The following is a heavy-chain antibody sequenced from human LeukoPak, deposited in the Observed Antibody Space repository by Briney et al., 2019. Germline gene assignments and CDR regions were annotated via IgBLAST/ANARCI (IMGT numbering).Heavy chain of an antibody. CDR2: IYSGGST. V-gene: IGHV3-53*01. J-gene: IGHJ5*02. D-gene: IGHD6-13*01. Sequence: PGGSLRLSCAASGFTASSNYMSWVRQAPGKGLEWVSVIYSGGSTYYADSVKGRFTISRDNSKNTLYLQMNSLRAEDTAVYYCARALRSSSWYWFDPWGQGTLVTVSS. CDR3: ARALRSSSWYWFDP. CDR1: GFTASSNY.